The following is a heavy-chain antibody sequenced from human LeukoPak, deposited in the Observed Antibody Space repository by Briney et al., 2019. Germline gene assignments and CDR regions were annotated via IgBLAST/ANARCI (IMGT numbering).Heavy chain of an antibody. CDR3: ASLGTKTGTTKVPFDY. Sequence: ASVKVSCKASGYTFTSYYMHWVRQAPGQGLEWMGIINPSGGSTSYAQKFQGRVTMTRDTSPSTVYMELSSLRSEDTAVYYCASLGTKTGTTKVPFDYWGQGTLVTVSS. D-gene: IGHD1-7*01. CDR2: INPSGGST. CDR1: GYTFTSYY. V-gene: IGHV1-46*01. J-gene: IGHJ4*02.